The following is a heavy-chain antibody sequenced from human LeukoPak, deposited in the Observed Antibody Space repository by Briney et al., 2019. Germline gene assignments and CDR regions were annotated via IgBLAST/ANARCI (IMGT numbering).Heavy chain of an antibody. J-gene: IGHJ4*02. CDR3: ARAYASGKRLGY. V-gene: IGHV4-59*01. Sequence: SETLSLTCTVSGDSISSYYWSWIRQPPGKGLEWIGYIYYSGSTNYNPSLKSRVTISVDTSKNQFSLKLSSVTAADTAVYYCARAYASGKRLGYWGQGILLTVSS. CDR2: IYYSGST. CDR1: GDSISSYY. D-gene: IGHD3-3*01.